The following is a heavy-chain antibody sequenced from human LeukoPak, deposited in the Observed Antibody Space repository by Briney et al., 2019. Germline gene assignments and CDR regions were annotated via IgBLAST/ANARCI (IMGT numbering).Heavy chain of an antibody. Sequence: GGSLRLSCAASGFTFDDYAMHWVRQAPGKGLEWVSGISGSGGSTYYADSVKGRFTISRDNSKNTLYLQMNSLRAEDTAVYYCAKGVPAANYFDYWGQGTLVTVSS. CDR2: ISGSGGST. CDR3: AKGVPAANYFDY. CDR1: GFTFDDYA. V-gene: IGHV3-23*01. J-gene: IGHJ4*02. D-gene: IGHD2-2*01.